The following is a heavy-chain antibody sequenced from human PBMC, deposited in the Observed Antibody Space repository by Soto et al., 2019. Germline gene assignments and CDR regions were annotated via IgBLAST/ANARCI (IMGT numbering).Heavy chain of an antibody. CDR3: ARQASGYYYGWFDP. CDR2: IFYSGGT. D-gene: IGHD3-22*01. J-gene: IGHJ5*02. Sequence: QLLLQESGPGLVKPSETLSLTCTVSGGSILDSTYYWAWIRQSPGKGLEWIGTIFYSGGTFYTPSLKSRVTMSVDTSNTQFSLKLSFVTAADTAVYYCARQASGYYYGWFDPWGQGTLVTVSS. CDR1: GGSILDSTYY. V-gene: IGHV4-39*01.